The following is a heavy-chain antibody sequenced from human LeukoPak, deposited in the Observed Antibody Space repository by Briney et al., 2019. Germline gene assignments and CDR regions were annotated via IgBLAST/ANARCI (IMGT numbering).Heavy chain of an antibody. V-gene: IGHV2-70*11. D-gene: IGHD3-22*01. CDR1: GFSLSTSGMC. J-gene: IGHJ3*02. CDR2: IDWDDDK. CDR3: ARIPYYYDSSGYYPVAFDI. Sequence: SGPTLVKPTQTLTLTCTFSGFSLSTSGMCVSWIRQPPGKALEWLARIDWDDDKYYSTSLKTRLTISKDTSKNRVVLTMTNMDPVDTATYYCARIPYYYDSSGYYPVAFDIWGQGTVVTVSS.